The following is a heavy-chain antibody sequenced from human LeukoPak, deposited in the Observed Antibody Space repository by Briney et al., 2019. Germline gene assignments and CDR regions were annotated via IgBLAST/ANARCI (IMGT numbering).Heavy chain of an antibody. J-gene: IGHJ5*02. Sequence: PGGSLRLSCAASGFSFGSYAMTWVRQAPGKGLEWVSIISDGGDTTYYADSVKGRFTIFRVNSKNTLYLQMNSLRAEDTAVYYCAKAISSIVVTGSRWFDPWGQGTLVTVSS. V-gene: IGHV3-23*01. CDR2: ISDGGDTT. D-gene: IGHD3-22*01. CDR1: GFSFGSYA. CDR3: AKAISSIVVTGSRWFDP.